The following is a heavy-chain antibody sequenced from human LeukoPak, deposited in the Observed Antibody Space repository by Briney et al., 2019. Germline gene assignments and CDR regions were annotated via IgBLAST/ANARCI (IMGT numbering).Heavy chain of an antibody. CDR2: IYHNGNT. Sequence: SETLSLTCAVYGGSFSGYYWSWIRQPPGKGLEWIGYIYHNGNTNYNPSLKSRVTLSVDASKNEFSLKLSSVAAADAAVYYCARGDRVDSSSWYNWFDPWGQGTLVTVSS. CDR3: ARGDRVDSSSWYNWFDP. J-gene: IGHJ5*02. D-gene: IGHD6-13*01. CDR1: GGSFSGYY. V-gene: IGHV4-59*01.